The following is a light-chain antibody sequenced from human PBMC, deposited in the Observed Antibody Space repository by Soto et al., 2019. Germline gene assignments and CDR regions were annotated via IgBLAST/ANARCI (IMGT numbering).Light chain of an antibody. J-gene: IGKJ1*01. CDR1: ESVNSW. CDR3: QQYDYSRT. CDR2: KVS. V-gene: IGKV1-5*03. Sequence: DIPLTQSPSTLSASIGHRVTIXWRASESVNSWLAWYQQKPGKAPKFLIYKVSSLQSGVPSRFSGSGSGTEFTLTISSLQPDDFATYYCQQYDYSRTFGQGTKVDIK.